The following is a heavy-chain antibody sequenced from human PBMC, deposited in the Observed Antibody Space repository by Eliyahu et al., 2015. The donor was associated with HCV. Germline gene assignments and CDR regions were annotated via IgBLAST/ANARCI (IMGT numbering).Heavy chain of an antibody. D-gene: IGHD6-19*01. J-gene: IGHJ5*02. CDR2: ITPXXDRT. CDR1: GHTFSGNY. V-gene: IGHV1-46*01. Sequence: QVQVVQSGADVRKPGASVKLSCRPSGHTFSGNYVHWVRQAPGQGLGVVGIITPXXDRTTYAQKVQGRVTMTRDTSTSTVYMELHSLRSEDTAVYYCARDVGWAPGGPWGQGTLVTVSS. CDR3: ARDVGWAPGGP.